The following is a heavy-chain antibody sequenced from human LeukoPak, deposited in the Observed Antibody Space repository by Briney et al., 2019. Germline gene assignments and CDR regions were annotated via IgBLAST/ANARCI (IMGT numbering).Heavy chain of an antibody. CDR2: IKTDGSST. Sequence: GGSLRLSCAASGFTFSSYWMHWVRQAPGKGLVWVSHIKTDGSSTNYAESVKGRFTISRDNAKTSLYLQMNSLRAEDTAVYYCARHLSGVTGYTYGRGIDYWGQGTLVTVSS. D-gene: IGHD5-18*01. CDR1: GFTFSSYW. CDR3: ARHLSGVTGYTYGRGIDY. V-gene: IGHV3-74*01. J-gene: IGHJ4*02.